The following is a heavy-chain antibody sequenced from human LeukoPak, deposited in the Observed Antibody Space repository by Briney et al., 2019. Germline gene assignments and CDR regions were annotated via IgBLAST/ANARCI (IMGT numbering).Heavy chain of an antibody. D-gene: IGHD4-11*01. Sequence: SETLSLTCTVSGGSINSYYWSWIRQPPGKGLEWIGYIYTSGSTNYNPSLKSRVTISVDTSKNQFSLKLSSVTAADTAVYYCARRAGSYSIYYMDVWGKGTTVTVSS. CDR2: IYTSGST. CDR3: ARRAGSYSIYYMDV. J-gene: IGHJ6*03. CDR1: GGSINSYY. V-gene: IGHV4-4*09.